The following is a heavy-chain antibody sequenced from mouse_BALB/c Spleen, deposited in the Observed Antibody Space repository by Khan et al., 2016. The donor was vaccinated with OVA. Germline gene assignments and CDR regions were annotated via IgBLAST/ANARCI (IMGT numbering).Heavy chain of an antibody. J-gene: IGHJ4*01. CDR1: GFSLTNYG. V-gene: IGHV2-6-1*01. Sequence: VQLKQSGPGLVAPSQSLSITCTISGFSLTNYGVHWVRQPPGKGLEWLVVIWSDGSATYNSALKSRLSISKENSKNQVFLKLNSLQTDDTAMYYCARQPYYHYYIMDYWGQGTTVTVAS. CDR3: ARQPYYHYYIMDY. CDR2: IWSDGSA. D-gene: IGHD2-10*01.